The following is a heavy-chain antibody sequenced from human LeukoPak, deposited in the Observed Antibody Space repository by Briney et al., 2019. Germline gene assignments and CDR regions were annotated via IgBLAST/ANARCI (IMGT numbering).Heavy chain of an antibody. CDR1: GGSFSGYY. D-gene: IGHD6-13*01. V-gene: IGHV4-34*01. J-gene: IGHJ4*02. CDR2: INHSGST. Sequence: SETLSLTCAVYGGSFSGYYWSWIRQPPGKGLEWIGEINHSGSTNYNPSLKSRVTIPVDTSKNQFSLKLSSVTAADTAVYYCARGKRGYSSSWYDYWGQGTLVTVSS. CDR3: ARGKRGYSSSWYDY.